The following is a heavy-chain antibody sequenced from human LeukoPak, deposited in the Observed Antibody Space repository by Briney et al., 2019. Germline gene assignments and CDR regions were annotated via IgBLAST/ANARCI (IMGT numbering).Heavy chain of an antibody. CDR2: ISAYNGNT. J-gene: IGHJ1*01. D-gene: IGHD2-21*02. V-gene: IGHV1-18*01. Sequence: ASVKVSCKASGYTFTSYGISWVRQAPGQGLEWMGWISAYNGNTNYAQKLQGRVTMTTDTSTSTAYMELRSLGSDDTAVYYCAVILCGGDCYAEYFQHWGQGTLVTVSS. CDR1: GYTFTSYG. CDR3: AVILCGGDCYAEYFQH.